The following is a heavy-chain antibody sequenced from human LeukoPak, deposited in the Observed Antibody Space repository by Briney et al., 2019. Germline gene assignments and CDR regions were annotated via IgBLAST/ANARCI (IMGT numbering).Heavy chain of an antibody. CDR3: ARPSEVDTGYYYYGIEV. J-gene: IGHJ6*02. D-gene: IGHD5-18*01. CDR1: GFTFSSYA. Sequence: GGSLRLSCAASGFTFSSYAMNWVRQAPGKGLEWVSAISGSGGSTYYADSVKGRFTISRDNSKNTLYLQMNSLRAEDTAVYYCARPSEVDTGYYYYGIEVWGQGTTVTVSS. CDR2: ISGSGGST. V-gene: IGHV3-23*01.